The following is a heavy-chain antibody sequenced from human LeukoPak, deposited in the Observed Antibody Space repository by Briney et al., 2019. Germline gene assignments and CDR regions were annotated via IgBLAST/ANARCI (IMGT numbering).Heavy chain of an antibody. J-gene: IGHJ4*02. D-gene: IGHD6-13*01. CDR3: ARQNSSSWRRTPFDY. V-gene: IGHV3-20*04. CDR1: GFTFDDYG. CDR2: INWSGGST. Sequence: PAGSLRLSCAASGFTFDDYGMSWVRQAPGKGLEWVSDINWSGGSTGYAYSVKGRFTISRDNAKNSLYLQMNSLRPEDTALYYCARQNSSSWRRTPFDYWGQGTLVTVSS.